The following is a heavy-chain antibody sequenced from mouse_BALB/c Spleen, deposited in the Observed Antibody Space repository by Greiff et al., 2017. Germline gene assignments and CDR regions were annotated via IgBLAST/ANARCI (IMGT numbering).Heavy chain of an antibody. CDR2: ISDGGSYT. D-gene: IGHD1-1*02. Sequence: EVQLVASGGGLVKPGGSLKLSCAASGFTFSDYYMYWVRQTPEKRLEWVATISDGGSYTYYPDSVKGRFTISRDNAKNNLYLQMSSLKSEDTAMYYCARGYGKRAWFAYWGQGTLVTVSA. CDR1: GFTFSDYY. J-gene: IGHJ3*01. CDR3: ARGYGKRAWFAY. V-gene: IGHV5-4*02.